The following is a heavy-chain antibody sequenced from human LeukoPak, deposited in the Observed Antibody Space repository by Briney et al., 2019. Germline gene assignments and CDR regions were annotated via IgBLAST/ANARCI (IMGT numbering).Heavy chain of an antibody. CDR2: INAGNGNT. Sequence: ASVKVSCKASGYTFTSYAMHWVRQAPGQRLEWMGWINAGNGNTKYSQKFQGRVTMTRNTSISTAYMELSSLRSEDTAVYYCARGDRHGSGSHTGFDPWGQGTLVTVSS. D-gene: IGHD3-10*01. CDR3: ARGDRHGSGSHTGFDP. J-gene: IGHJ5*02. CDR1: GYTFTSYA. V-gene: IGHV1-3*01.